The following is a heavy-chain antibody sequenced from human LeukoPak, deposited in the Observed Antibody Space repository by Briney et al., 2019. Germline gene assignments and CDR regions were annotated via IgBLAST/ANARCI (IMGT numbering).Heavy chain of an antibody. V-gene: IGHV4-59*01. Sequence: SETLSLTCTVSGGSISSYYWSWLRQPPGKGLEWIGYIYYSGSTNYNPSLKSRVTISVDTSKNQFSLKLSSVTAADTAVYYCARGDCSSTSCYDYWGQGTLVTVSS. CDR1: GGSISSYY. CDR2: IYYSGST. CDR3: ARGDCSSTSCYDY. J-gene: IGHJ4*02. D-gene: IGHD2-2*01.